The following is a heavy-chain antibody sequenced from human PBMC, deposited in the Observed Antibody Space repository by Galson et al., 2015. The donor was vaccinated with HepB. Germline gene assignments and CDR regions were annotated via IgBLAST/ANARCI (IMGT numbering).Heavy chain of an antibody. CDR1: GGSISSSSYY. J-gene: IGHJ6*02. CDR3: ARDWNGGWLPPYYYYYGMDV. CDR2: IYYSGST. Sequence: ETLSLTCTVSGGSISSSSYYWGWIRQPPGKGLEWIGSIYYSGSTYYNPSLKSRVTISVDTSKNQFSLKLSSVTAADTAVYYCARDWNGGWLPPYYYYYGMDVWGQGTTVTVSS. V-gene: IGHV4-39*07. D-gene: IGHD5-18*01.